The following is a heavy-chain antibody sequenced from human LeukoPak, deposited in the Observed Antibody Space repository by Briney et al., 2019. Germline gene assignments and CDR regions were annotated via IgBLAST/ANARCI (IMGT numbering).Heavy chain of an antibody. V-gene: IGHV4-31*03. J-gene: IGHJ5*02. D-gene: IGHD3-10*01. CDR2: IYYSGST. CDR3: ARDEKLSGRDSWFDP. Sequence: SETLSLTCTVSGGSISSGGYYGGWGRQHPGKGLEWDGYIYYSGSTYYHPSLKSRLTISVDTSKHQFSLKLSSLTAADTAVYYCARDEKLSGRDSWFDPWGQGTLVTVSS. CDR1: GGSISSGGYY.